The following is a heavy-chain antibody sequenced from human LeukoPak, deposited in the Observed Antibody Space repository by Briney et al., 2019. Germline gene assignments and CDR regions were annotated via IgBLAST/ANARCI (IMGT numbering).Heavy chain of an antibody. Sequence: SGPALVKPTQTLTLTCTFSGFSLSTGGMCVSWIRQPPGKALEWLARIDWDDDEYYSTSLRTRLIISKDTSKNQVVLTMTNMDPVDTATYYCARIGGITYNSGLDYWGQGILVTVSS. CDR1: GFSLSTGGMC. D-gene: IGHD6-19*01. CDR2: IDWDDDE. V-gene: IGHV2-70*11. J-gene: IGHJ4*02. CDR3: ARIGGITYNSGLDY.